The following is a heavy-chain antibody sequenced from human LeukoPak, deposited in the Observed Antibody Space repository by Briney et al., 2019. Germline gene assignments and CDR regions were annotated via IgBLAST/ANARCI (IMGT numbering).Heavy chain of an antibody. CDR1: GFTVSSNY. Sequence: GGSLRLSCAASGFTVSSNYMSWVRQAPGKGQEWVSAISGSGGSTYYADSVKGRLTISRDNAKNTLYLQMNSLRVEDTAVYYCVCLGLGGLSLDWGQGTLVTVSS. V-gene: IGHV3-23*01. J-gene: IGHJ4*02. D-gene: IGHD3-16*01. CDR2: ISGSGGST. CDR3: VCLGLGGLSLD.